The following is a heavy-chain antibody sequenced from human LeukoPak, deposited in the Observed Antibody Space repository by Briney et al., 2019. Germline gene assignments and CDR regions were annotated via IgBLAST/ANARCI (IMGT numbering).Heavy chain of an antibody. CDR1: GYTFTSYD. CDR3: ARDCSSTSCFDY. J-gene: IGHJ4*02. Sequence: GASVKVSCKASGYTFTSYDINWVRQAPGQGLEWMGIINPSGGSTSYAQKFQGRVTMTRDTSTSTVYMELSSLRSEDTAVYYCARDCSSTSCFDYWGQGTLVTVSS. D-gene: IGHD2-2*01. CDR2: INPSGGST. V-gene: IGHV1-46*01.